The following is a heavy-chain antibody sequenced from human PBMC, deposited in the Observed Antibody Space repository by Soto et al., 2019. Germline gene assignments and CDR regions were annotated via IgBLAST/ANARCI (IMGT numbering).Heavy chain of an antibody. CDR3: AKSPYGSGSYSLDAFDI. J-gene: IGHJ3*02. CDR2: ISHDGNNK. D-gene: IGHD3-10*01. V-gene: IGHV3-30*18. Sequence: QVQLVESGGGVVQPGRSLRLSCAASGYTFSGYGIHWVRQAPGKGLEWVAVISHDGNNKYYADSVKGRFTISRDNSKNTLDQQMNSLRAEDTAVYYCAKSPYGSGSYSLDAFDIWGQGTMVTVSS. CDR1: GYTFSGYG.